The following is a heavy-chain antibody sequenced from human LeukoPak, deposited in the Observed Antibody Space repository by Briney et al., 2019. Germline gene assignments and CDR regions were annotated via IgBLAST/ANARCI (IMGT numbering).Heavy chain of an antibody. CDR3: ARVGRDYCGGDCYRYYFDY. CDR1: DGSISSYY. V-gene: IGHV4-4*07. J-gene: IGHJ4*02. D-gene: IGHD2-21*01. Sequence: SETLSLTCTVSDGSISSYYWSWIRQPAGKGLEWIGRIYTSGSTNYNASLKSRVTMSVDTSKNQFSLKLSSVTAADTAVYYCARVGRDYCGGDCYRYYFDYWGQGTLVTVSS. CDR2: IYTSGST.